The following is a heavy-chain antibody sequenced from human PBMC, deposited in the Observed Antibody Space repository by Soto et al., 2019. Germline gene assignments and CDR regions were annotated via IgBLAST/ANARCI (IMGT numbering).Heavy chain of an antibody. D-gene: IGHD2-21*02. J-gene: IGHJ4*02. CDR1: GGSISSGGYY. V-gene: IGHV4-31*03. CDR2: IYYSGST. Sequence: QVQLQESGPGLVKPSQTLSLTCTVSGGSISSGGYYWSWIRQHPGKGLEWIGYIYYSGSTYYNPSLKSRVTISVDTSKNQFSLKLSSVSAADTAVYYCARDHCGDCYYFDYWGQGTLVTVSS. CDR3: ARDHCGDCYYFDY.